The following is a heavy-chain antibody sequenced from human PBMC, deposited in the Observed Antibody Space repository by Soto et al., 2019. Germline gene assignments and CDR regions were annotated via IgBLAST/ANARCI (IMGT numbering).Heavy chain of an antibody. J-gene: IGHJ4*02. V-gene: IGHV1-18*01. CDR3: SRGFISANY. CDR2: INTYNGNT. CDR1: GYTFSDYG. D-gene: IGHD6-25*01. Sequence: QVHLVQSEGEVKKPGASVKVSCKTSGYTFSDYGVSWGRQAPGQGLEWMGWINTYNGNTKYEKKFQGKVNLSIDTSTRTVFLELTREKFDYAAVYYNSRGFISANYWGQGTRVAVYS.